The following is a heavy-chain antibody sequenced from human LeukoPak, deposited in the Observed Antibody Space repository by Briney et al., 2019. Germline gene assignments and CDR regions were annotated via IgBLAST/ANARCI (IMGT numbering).Heavy chain of an antibody. V-gene: IGHV3-23*01. Sequence: GGSLRLSCAASGFTFSSYAMSWVRQAPGKGLEWVSGVSGSGDSTYYADSVKGRFTISRDNSKNTLYLQMNSLRAEDTAVYYCAKTGVVRGVIITPFDYWGQGTLVTVSS. CDR2: VSGSGDST. D-gene: IGHD3-10*01. CDR3: AKTGVVRGVIITPFDY. J-gene: IGHJ4*02. CDR1: GFTFSSYA.